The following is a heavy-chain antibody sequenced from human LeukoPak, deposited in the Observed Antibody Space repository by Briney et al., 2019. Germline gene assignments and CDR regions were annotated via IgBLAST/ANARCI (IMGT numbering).Heavy chain of an antibody. CDR1: GFTFSSYA. Sequence: GGSLRLSCAASGFTFSSYAMSWVREAPGKGLEWVSAISSSGGSTYYADCVRGRFTISRDNSKNTLYLQMNSVRADDTDVYCCTRDPRNLDYWGKGTLVTVSS. CDR2: ISSSGGST. CDR3: TRDPRNLDY. J-gene: IGHJ4*02. V-gene: IGHV3-23*01. D-gene: IGHD1-14*01.